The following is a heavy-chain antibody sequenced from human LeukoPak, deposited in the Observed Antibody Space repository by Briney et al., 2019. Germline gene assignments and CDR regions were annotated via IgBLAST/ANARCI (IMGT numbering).Heavy chain of an antibody. CDR2: IHIDGSST. Sequence: GGSLRLSCAASGFTFSTYWMHWVRQAPGKGLVWASRIHIDGSSTSYADSVKGRFTISRDNAKNTLYLQMHSLRAEDTAVYYCARDRGDGRNYYYGMDVWGQGTTVTVSS. D-gene: IGHD3-16*01. V-gene: IGHV3-74*01. CDR3: ARDRGDGRNYYYGMDV. J-gene: IGHJ6*02. CDR1: GFTFSTYW.